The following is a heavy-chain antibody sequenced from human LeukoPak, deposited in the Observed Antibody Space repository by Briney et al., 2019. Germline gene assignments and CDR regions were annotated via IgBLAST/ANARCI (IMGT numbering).Heavy chain of an antibody. V-gene: IGHV3-7*03. CDR1: GFTFSSYW. J-gene: IGHJ4*02. Sequence: SGGSLRLSCAVSGFTFSSYWMSWVRQAPGKGLEWVANIKQDGSEKYYVDSVKGRFTISRDSAKNSLYLQMNSLRAEDTAVYYCARDGRVVPAAPGDYWVQGTLVTVSS. CDR2: IKQDGSEK. CDR3: ARDGRVVPAAPGDY. D-gene: IGHD2-2*01.